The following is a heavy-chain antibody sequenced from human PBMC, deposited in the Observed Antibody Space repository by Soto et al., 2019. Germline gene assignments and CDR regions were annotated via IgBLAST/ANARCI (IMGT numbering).Heavy chain of an antibody. CDR3: ARSYDFWSGYFNF. V-gene: IGHV4-59*01. Sequence: SETLSLTCTVSGGSISSYYWNWIRQSPGKGLEWIGYIFYSGSTNYNPSLKSRVTISIDTSENQFSLKMSSVTAADTDVYYCARSYDFWSGYFNFWGQGTLVTVSS. CDR2: IFYSGST. CDR1: GGSISSYY. D-gene: IGHD3-3*01. J-gene: IGHJ4*02.